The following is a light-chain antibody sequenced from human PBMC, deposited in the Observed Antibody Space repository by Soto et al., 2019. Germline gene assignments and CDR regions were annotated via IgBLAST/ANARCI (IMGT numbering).Light chain of an antibody. J-gene: IGKJ1*01. V-gene: IGKV1-5*01. Sequence: DIQMTQSPSSLSPSVGDRVTITCRASRSISDWLAWYQQKPGKAPELLIFDASNLKSGVSSRFSGSGSGTEFTLTISSLQPDDFATYYCQLSNSYSEAFGQGAMVDIK. CDR2: DAS. CDR1: RSISDW. CDR3: QLSNSYSEA.